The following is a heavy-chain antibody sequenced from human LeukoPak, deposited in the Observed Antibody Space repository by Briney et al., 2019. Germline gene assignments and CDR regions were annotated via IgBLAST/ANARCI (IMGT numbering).Heavy chain of an antibody. CDR2: IYPSGST. V-gene: IGHV4-4*07. Sequence: SETLSLTCTVSGGSISSYHWSWIRQSAGKGLEWIGRIYPSGSTNYNPSLESRVTMSMDTSRNQFSLKLISVTAADTAVYYCVRERDWDVSGMDVWGRGTTVTVSS. CDR3: VRERDWDVSGMDV. D-gene: IGHD2-21*02. J-gene: IGHJ6*02. CDR1: GGSISSYH.